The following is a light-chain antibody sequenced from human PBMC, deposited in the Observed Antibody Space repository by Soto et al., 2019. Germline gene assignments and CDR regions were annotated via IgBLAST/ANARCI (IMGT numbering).Light chain of an antibody. CDR1: QSVSSY. J-gene: IGKJ4*01. CDR2: DAS. V-gene: IGKV3-11*01. CDR3: QQRSNWPLT. Sequence: NFLKQSPATLSLSPGERATLSCRASQSVSSYLAWYQQKPGQAPRLLIYDASNRATGIPARFSGSGSGTDFTLTISSLEPEDFAVYYCQQRSNWPLTFGGGTKVDIK.